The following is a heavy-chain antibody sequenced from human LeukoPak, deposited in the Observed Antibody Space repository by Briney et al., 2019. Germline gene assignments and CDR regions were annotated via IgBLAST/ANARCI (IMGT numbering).Heavy chain of an antibody. CDR3: ARAEYSSSWYKSAGILFDY. Sequence: SVKVSCKASGYTFTGYYMHWVRQAPGQGLEWMGRIIPILGIANYAQKFQVRVTITADKSTSTAYMELSSLRSEDTAVYYCARAEYSSSWYKSAGILFDYWGQGTLVTVSS. D-gene: IGHD6-13*01. CDR1: GYTFTGYY. CDR2: IIPILGIA. V-gene: IGHV1-69*04. J-gene: IGHJ4*02.